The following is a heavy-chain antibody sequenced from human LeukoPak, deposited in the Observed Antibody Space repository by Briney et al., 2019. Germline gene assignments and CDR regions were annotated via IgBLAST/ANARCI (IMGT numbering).Heavy chain of an antibody. Sequence: GGSLRLSCAASGFTVSSSFMSWVRQAPGKGLEWVSVLYDDGATKYADSVKGRFTISRDNSENTLFLQMNSLRTEDTAVYYCARELLYHYHEYWGQGTLVTVSS. J-gene: IGHJ4*02. CDR3: ARELLYHYHEY. CDR2: LYDDGAT. CDR1: GFTVSSSF. V-gene: IGHV3-53*01. D-gene: IGHD3-3*01.